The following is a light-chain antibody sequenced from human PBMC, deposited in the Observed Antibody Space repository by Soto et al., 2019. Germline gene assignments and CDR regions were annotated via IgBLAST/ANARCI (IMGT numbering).Light chain of an antibody. V-gene: IGKV3-20*01. J-gene: IGKJ3*01. CDR3: QQYGRSPFT. CDR2: GAS. CDR1: QSVSSNY. Sequence: IVMTQSPGTLSLSPGETATLSCRSSQSVSSNYVAWFHQKPGQAPRLXIYGASSRATGVPDRFSASGSGTDFTLTISRLEPEDFAVYYCQQYGRSPFTFGPGTKVDIK.